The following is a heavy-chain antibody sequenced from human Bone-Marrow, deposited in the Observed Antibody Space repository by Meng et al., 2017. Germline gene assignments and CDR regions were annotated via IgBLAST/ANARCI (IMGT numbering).Heavy chain of an antibody. V-gene: IGHV3-23*04. Sequence: EVQLVEFGGGLVQPGGSLRLSCAASGFAFSSYTVNWVRQAPGKGLEWVSSISGSGGTTYYADSVKGRFTISRDNSKNTLYLQMNSLRVEDTAVYYCAKGGTSREINYWGQGTLVTVSS. CDR2: ISGSGGTT. CDR1: GFAFSSYT. J-gene: IGHJ4*02. CDR3: AKGGTSREINY. D-gene: IGHD1-1*01.